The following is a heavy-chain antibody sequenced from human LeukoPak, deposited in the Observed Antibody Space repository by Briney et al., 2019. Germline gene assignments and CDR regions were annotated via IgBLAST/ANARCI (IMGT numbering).Heavy chain of an antibody. CDR2: INPNSGGT. Sequence: ASVKVSCKASGYTFTNSYIHWVRQAPGQGLEWMGWINPNSGGTNYAQKFQGRVTMTRDTSISTAYMELSRLRSDDTAVYYCARPRIAAYYFDYWGQGTLVTVSS. CDR3: ARPRIAAYYFDY. V-gene: IGHV1-2*02. D-gene: IGHD6-25*01. CDR1: GYTFTNSY. J-gene: IGHJ4*02.